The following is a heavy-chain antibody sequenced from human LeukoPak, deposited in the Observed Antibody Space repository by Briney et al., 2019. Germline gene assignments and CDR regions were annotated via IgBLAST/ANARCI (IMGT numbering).Heavy chain of an antibody. Sequence: PGGSLRLSCAASGFTFSSYAMSWVRQAPGKGLEWVSAISGSGGSTYYADSVKGRFTISRDNSKNTLYLQMNSLRAEDTAVYYCAKKTVEGYDYVWGSYRLPHYFDYWGQGTLVTVSS. CDR2: ISGSGGST. CDR3: AKKTVEGYDYVWGSYRLPHYFDY. V-gene: IGHV3-23*01. D-gene: IGHD3-16*02. CDR1: GFTFSSYA. J-gene: IGHJ4*02.